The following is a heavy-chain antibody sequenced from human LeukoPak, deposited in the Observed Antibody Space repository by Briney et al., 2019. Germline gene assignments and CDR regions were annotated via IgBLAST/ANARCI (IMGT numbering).Heavy chain of an antibody. D-gene: IGHD3-3*01. Sequence: ASVKVCCKASGYTFTGYYMHWVRQAPGQGLEWMGWINPNSGGTNYAQKFQGRVTMTRDTSISTAYMELSRLRFDDTAVYYCAVGGITIFGVVTPKPRDAFDIWGQGTMVTVSS. V-gene: IGHV1-2*02. CDR1: GYTFTGYY. J-gene: IGHJ3*02. CDR3: AVGGITIFGVVTPKPRDAFDI. CDR2: INPNSGGT.